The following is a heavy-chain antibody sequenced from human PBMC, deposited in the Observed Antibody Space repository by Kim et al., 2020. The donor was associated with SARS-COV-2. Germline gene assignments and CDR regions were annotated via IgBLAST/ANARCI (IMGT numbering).Heavy chain of an antibody. Sequence: SETLSLTCAVYGGSFSGYYWSWIRQPPGKGLEWIGEINHSGSTNYNPSLKSRVTISVDTSKNQFSLKLSSVTAADTAVYYCARGRSGYSVVVAATRFDYWGQGTLVTVSS. J-gene: IGHJ4*02. V-gene: IGHV4-34*01. CDR2: INHSGST. D-gene: IGHD2-15*01. CDR3: ARGRSGYSVVVAATRFDY. CDR1: GGSFSGYY.